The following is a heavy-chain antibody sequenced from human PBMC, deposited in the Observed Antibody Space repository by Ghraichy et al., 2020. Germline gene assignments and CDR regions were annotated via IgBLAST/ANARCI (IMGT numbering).Heavy chain of an antibody. CDR3: ARKAGGSYARGFDL. CDR1: GYSISTTNW. Sequence: SDTLSLTCAVSGYSISTTNWWAWIRQTPGKGLEWIGYIYSSGSAHYNPSLKSRVTMSVDTSKNQYSLQMTSVTSEDAAVYYCARKAGGSYARGFDLWGQGTKVTVSS. J-gene: IGHJ3*01. CDR2: IYSSGSA. D-gene: IGHD3-16*01. V-gene: IGHV4-28*01.